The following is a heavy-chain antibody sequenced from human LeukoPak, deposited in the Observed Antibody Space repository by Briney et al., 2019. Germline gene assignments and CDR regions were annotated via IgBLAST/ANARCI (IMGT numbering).Heavy chain of an antibody. CDR2: FRTTDDYI. V-gene: IGHV3-21*01. J-gene: IGHJ4*02. CDR3: AKDFRGSGSAFNCLDY. Sequence: GGSLTLSCVASGFTFRSYNSMNWVRQAPGKGLELVSSFRTTDDYISYADSVKGRFTISRDDAANSVYLQMNSLRAEDTAVYYCAKDFRGSGSAFNCLDYWGQGTLVTVSS. CDR1: GFTFRSYNS. D-gene: IGHD3-10*01.